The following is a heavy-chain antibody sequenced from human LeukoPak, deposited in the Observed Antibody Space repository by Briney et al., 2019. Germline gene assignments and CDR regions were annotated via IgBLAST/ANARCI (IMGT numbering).Heavy chain of an antibody. CDR2: ISGSGGST. Sequence: QTGGSLRLSCAASGFTFSSYAMSWVRQAPGKGLEWVSAISGSGGSTYYADSVKGRFTISRDNSKNTLYLQMNSLRAEDTAVYYCAEADYSGSYTYFDYWGQGTLVTVSS. CDR1: GFTFSSYA. D-gene: IGHD1-26*01. CDR3: AEADYSGSYTYFDY. J-gene: IGHJ4*02. V-gene: IGHV3-23*01.